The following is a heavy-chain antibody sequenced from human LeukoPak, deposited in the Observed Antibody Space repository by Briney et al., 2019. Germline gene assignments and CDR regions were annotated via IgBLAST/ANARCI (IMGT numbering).Heavy chain of an antibody. Sequence: GGSLRLSCTASGLTFSTYSMNWVRQAPGKGLEWVGFIRSKNYGGTTEYAASVKGRFTISRDDSRSIAYLQMNSLKTEDTAVYYCTRVIVATKDYWGQGTLVTVSS. CDR1: GLTFSTYS. CDR3: TRVIVATKDY. V-gene: IGHV3-49*04. CDR2: IRSKNYGGTT. J-gene: IGHJ4*02. D-gene: IGHD5-12*01.